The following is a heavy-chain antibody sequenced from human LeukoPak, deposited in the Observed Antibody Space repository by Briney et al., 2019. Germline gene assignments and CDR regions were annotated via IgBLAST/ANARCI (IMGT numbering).Heavy chain of an antibody. CDR2: ISSSSTYI. V-gene: IGHV3-21*01. CDR1: GFSFSNCS. J-gene: IGHJ5*02. CDR3: ARAGWELLRNWFDP. Sequence: GGSLRLSCAASGFSFSNCSMNWVRQAPGKGLEWVSSISSSSTYIYYADSLEGRFTISRDNVRNSLYLQMNSLRAEDTAVYYCARAGWELLRNWFDPWGQGTLVTVSS. D-gene: IGHD1-26*01.